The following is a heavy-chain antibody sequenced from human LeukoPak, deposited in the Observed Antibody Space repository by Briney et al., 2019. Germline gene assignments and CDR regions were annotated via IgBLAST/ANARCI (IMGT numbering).Heavy chain of an antibody. D-gene: IGHD2-21*01. V-gene: IGHV3-33*05. Sequence: GGSRRLSWARPGFFFSHYGRHGVARAPGRGLGWVAVIQNDAGTENFADSVKGRFTISRDNSKNTVFLQMNSLRVEDTAVYYCARELSQIVWGGLDYGGQGTLVSVSS. CDR1: GFFFSHYG. CDR3: ARELSQIVWGGLDY. J-gene: IGHJ4*02. CDR2: IQNDAGTE.